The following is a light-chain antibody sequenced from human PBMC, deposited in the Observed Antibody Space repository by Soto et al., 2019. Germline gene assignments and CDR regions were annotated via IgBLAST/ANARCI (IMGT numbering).Light chain of an antibody. CDR1: QTTSCW. Sequence: DIQMTQSPSTLSGSVVDRVIITCRASQTTSCWLGCYQQKPGKAPKLLIYKASTLKSGVPSRFSGSGSGTEFTLTISSLQPDDFATYYCQHYNSYSEAFGQGTKVDI. CDR2: KAS. V-gene: IGKV1-5*03. J-gene: IGKJ1*01. CDR3: QHYNSYSEA.